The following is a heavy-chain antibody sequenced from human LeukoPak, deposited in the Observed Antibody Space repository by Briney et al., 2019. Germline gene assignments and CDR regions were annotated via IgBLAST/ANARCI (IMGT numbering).Heavy chain of an antibody. J-gene: IGHJ6*03. CDR1: GFTFSSYE. V-gene: IGHV3-48*03. D-gene: IGHD3-10*01. Sequence: QPGGSLRLSCAASGFTFSSYEMNWVRQAPGKGLEWVSYISTSGSTKYYADSVKGRLTISRDNAKNSLYLQMNSLRAEDTAVYYCARGIGSGSYPYYYYYMDVWGKGTTVTVSS. CDR2: ISTSGSTK. CDR3: ARGIGSGSYPYYYYYMDV.